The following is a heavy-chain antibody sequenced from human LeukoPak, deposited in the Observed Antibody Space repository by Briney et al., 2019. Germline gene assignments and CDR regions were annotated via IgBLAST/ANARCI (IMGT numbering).Heavy chain of an antibody. Sequence: GGSLRLSCAASGFTFSTYWMSWVRQAPGKGLEWVANINHDGSDKYYVDSVKGRFTISRDNAKNSLYLQMNRLRAEDRALYYCARDRCSSTSCFIDYWGQGTLVTVSS. CDR1: GFTFSTYW. CDR3: ARDRCSSTSCFIDY. D-gene: IGHD2-2*01. CDR2: INHDGSDK. J-gene: IGHJ4*02. V-gene: IGHV3-7*04.